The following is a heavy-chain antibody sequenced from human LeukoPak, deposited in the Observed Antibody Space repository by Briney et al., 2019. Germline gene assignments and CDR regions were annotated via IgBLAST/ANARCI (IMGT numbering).Heavy chain of an antibody. V-gene: IGHV3-23*01. Sequence: PGGSLRLSCAASGFTFSSYAMSWVREAPGKGLEWVSAISGSGGSTYYADSVKGRFTISRDNSKNTLYLQMNSLRAEDTAVYYCAKASVSSSWFDAFDIWGQGTMVTVSS. CDR1: GFTFSSYA. CDR2: ISGSGGST. D-gene: IGHD6-13*01. J-gene: IGHJ3*02. CDR3: AKASVSSSWFDAFDI.